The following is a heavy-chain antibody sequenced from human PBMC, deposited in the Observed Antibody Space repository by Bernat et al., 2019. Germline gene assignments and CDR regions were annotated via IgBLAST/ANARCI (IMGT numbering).Heavy chain of an antibody. CDR1: GFILSDSV. J-gene: IGHJ5*02. V-gene: IGHV3-73*01. D-gene: IGHD4-23*01. CDR3: TAAVGTSSYNWFDP. Sequence: EVQLVESGGGLVQPGGSLKLSCAASGFILSDSVMHWVRQASGKGPEWVGRIRTKSNNYATAYAASVKGRFTISRDDSKNTAFLQMDSLKTEDTAIYYCTAAVGTSSYNWFDPWGPGTLVTVSS. CDR2: IRTKSNNYAT.